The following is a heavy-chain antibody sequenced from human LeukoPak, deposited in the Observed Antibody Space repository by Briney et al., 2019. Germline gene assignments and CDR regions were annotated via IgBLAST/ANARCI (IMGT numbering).Heavy chain of an antibody. V-gene: IGHV3-21*01. Sequence: GGSLRLSCAASGFTFSSYSMNWVRQAPGMGLEWVSSISSSSSYIYYADSVKGRFTISRDNAKNSLYLQMNSLRAEDTAVYYCARKTDDCSSTSCPLDYWGQGTLVTVSS. CDR2: ISSSSSYI. J-gene: IGHJ4*02. CDR3: ARKTDDCSSTSCPLDY. D-gene: IGHD2-2*01. CDR1: GFTFSSYS.